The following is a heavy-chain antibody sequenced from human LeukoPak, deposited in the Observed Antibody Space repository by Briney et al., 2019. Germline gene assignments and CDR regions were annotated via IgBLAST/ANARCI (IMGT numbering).Heavy chain of an antibody. J-gene: IGHJ6*02. V-gene: IGHV3-7*01. D-gene: IGHD3-22*01. Sequence: PGGSLRLSCAASGFTFSSYWMSWVRQAPGKGLEWVANIKQDGSEKYYVDSVKGRFTISRDNAKNSLHLQMNSLRAEDTAVYYCARDAYYYDSSGYYLGGFYYYYGMDVWGQGTTVTVSS. CDR3: ARDAYYYDSSGYYLGGFYYYYGMDV. CDR2: IKQDGSEK. CDR1: GFTFSSYW.